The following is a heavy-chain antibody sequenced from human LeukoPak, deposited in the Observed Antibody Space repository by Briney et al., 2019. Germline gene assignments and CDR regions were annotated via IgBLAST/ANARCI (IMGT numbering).Heavy chain of an antibody. CDR3: ARDEAYDSSGYYSY. Sequence: GGSLRLSCAASGFTFSSYAMHWVRQAPGKGLEWVAVISYDGSNKYYADSVKGRFTISRDNSKNTLYLQMNSLRAEDTAVYYCARDEAYDSSGYYSYWGQGTLVTVSS. D-gene: IGHD3-22*01. V-gene: IGHV3-30-3*01. CDR1: GFTFSSYA. CDR2: ISYDGSNK. J-gene: IGHJ4*02.